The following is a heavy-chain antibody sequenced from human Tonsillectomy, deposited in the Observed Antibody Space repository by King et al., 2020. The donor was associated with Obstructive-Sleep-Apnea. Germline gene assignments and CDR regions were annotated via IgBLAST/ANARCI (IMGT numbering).Heavy chain of an antibody. CDR2: ITASGGST. J-gene: IGHJ4*02. CDR1: GITFNNYA. Sequence: VQLVESGGGLVQPGGSLRLSCEASGITFNNYAMTWVRQAPGKGLEWVSAITASGGSTYYADSVKGRFTISRDNSKNTLYLQMNSLRAEDTAVYSCATAATVTTPLTYFDYWGQGTLVTVSS. D-gene: IGHD4-17*01. V-gene: IGHV3-23*04. CDR3: ATAATVTTPLTYFDY.